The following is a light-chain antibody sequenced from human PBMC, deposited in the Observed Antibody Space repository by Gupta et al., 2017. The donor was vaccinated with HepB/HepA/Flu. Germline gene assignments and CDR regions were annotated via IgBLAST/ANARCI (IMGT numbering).Light chain of an antibody. Sequence: DIQMTQPPSSLSASVGDRVTITCRASQTISTYLNWYQQKPGKAPKLLIYAASSLQSGVPSRFSGSGSGTDFTLTIAGLQHEDFATYYCQQSYSTPLTFGGGTKVEIK. CDR1: QTISTY. CDR2: AAS. V-gene: IGKV1-39*01. CDR3: QQSYSTPLT. J-gene: IGKJ4*01.